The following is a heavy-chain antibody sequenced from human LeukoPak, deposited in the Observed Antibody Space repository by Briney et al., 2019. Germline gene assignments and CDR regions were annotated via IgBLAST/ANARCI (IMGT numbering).Heavy chain of an antibody. CDR1: GGSISSYY. CDR2: IYTSGST. Sequence: PSETLSLTCTVSGGSISSYYWSWIRQPAGKGLEWIGRIYTSGSTNYNPSLKSRVTISVDTSKNQFSLKLSSVTAADTAVYYCARRFYDDYGDPSRFDYWGQGTLVTVSS. CDR3: ARRFYDDYGDPSRFDY. V-gene: IGHV4-4*07. D-gene: IGHD4-17*01. J-gene: IGHJ4*02.